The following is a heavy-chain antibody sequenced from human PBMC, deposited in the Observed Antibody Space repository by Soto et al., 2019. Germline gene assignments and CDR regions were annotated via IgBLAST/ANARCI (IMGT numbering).Heavy chain of an antibody. CDR1: GFTFSVFW. Sequence: PGGSLRLSCAASGFTFSVFWMDWVRQAPGEGLEWVAKIKEDASEKYYVDSVKGRFIISRDNARNSVYLQMNSLRAEDTAVYYCARVRPGNYRDYWGQGTLVTVSS. D-gene: IGHD3-10*01. V-gene: IGHV3-7*03. CDR3: ARVRPGNYRDY. CDR2: IKEDASEK. J-gene: IGHJ4*02.